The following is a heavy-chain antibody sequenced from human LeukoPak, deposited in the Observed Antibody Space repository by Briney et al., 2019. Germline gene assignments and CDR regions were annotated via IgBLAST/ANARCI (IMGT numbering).Heavy chain of an antibody. CDR2: FDPEDGET. Sequence: SSVKVSCKVSRYTLTELSMQWVRQAPGKGLEWMGGFDPEDGETIYAQKFQGRVTMTEDTSTDTAYMELSSLRSQDTAVYYFASTLQLERLVAFDIWGQGTMVTVSS. V-gene: IGHV1-24*01. CDR1: RYTLTELS. D-gene: IGHD1-1*01. CDR3: ASTLQLERLVAFDI. J-gene: IGHJ3*02.